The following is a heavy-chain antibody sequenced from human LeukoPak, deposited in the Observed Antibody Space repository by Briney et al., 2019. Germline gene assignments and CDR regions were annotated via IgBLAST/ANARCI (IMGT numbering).Heavy chain of an antibody. J-gene: IGHJ4*02. Sequence: ASVKVSCKASGYTFTSYGISWVRQAPGQGLEWMGWISAYNGNTNYAQKLQGRVTMTTDTSTSTAYMELRSLRPDDTAVYYCAREYYYDSSGYYLWPPGKDPPRITSDYWGQGTLVTVSS. CDR3: AREYYYDSSGYYLWPPGKDPPRITSDY. V-gene: IGHV1-18*01. D-gene: IGHD3-22*01. CDR1: GYTFTSYG. CDR2: ISAYNGNT.